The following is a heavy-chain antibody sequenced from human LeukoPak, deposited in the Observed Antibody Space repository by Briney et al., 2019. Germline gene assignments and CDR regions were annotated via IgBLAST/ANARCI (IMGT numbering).Heavy chain of an antibody. CDR1: GGSISSGGYY. Sequence: SETLSLTCTVSGGSISSGGYYWSWIRQPPGKGLEWIGSIYYSGSTYYNPSLKSRVTISVDTSKNQFSLKLSSVTAADTAVYYCARHNGAAVDYWGQGTLVTVSS. D-gene: IGHD6-13*01. J-gene: IGHJ4*02. CDR3: ARHNGAAVDY. V-gene: IGHV4-39*01. CDR2: IYYSGST.